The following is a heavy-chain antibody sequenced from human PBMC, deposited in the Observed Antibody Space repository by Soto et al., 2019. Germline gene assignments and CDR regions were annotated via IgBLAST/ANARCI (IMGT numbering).Heavy chain of an antibody. CDR1: GFTFSSYA. CDR3: AKADDIVVVPAAGGWFDP. CDR2: ISGSGGST. J-gene: IGHJ5*02. Sequence: PGGSLRLSCAASGFTFSSYAMSWVRQAPGKGLEWVSAISGSGGSTYYADSVKGRFTISRDNSKNTLYLQMNSLRAEDTAVYYCAKADDIVVVPAAGGWFDPWGQGTLVTVSS. D-gene: IGHD2-2*01. V-gene: IGHV3-23*01.